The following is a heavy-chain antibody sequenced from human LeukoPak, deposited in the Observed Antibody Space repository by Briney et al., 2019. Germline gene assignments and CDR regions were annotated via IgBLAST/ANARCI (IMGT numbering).Heavy chain of an antibody. J-gene: IGHJ3*02. CDR2: ISYDGSNK. Sequence: GGSLRLSCAASGFTFSSYGMHWVRQAPGKGLEWVAVISYDGSNKYYADSVKGRFTISRDNSKNTLYLQMNSLRAEDTAVYYCAKPLGITVDAFDIWGQGTMVTVSS. CDR3: AKPLGITVDAFDI. V-gene: IGHV3-30*18. CDR1: GFTFSSYG. D-gene: IGHD1-14*01.